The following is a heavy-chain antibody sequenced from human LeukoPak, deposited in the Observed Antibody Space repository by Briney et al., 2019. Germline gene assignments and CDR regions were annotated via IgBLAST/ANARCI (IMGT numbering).Heavy chain of an antibody. CDR3: ARSYYDILTVPPEYADGAFDI. CDR1: GYTFTSYY. J-gene: IGHJ3*02. D-gene: IGHD3-9*01. V-gene: IGHV1-2*02. CDR2: INPDSGGT. Sequence: GASVKVSCKASGYTFTSYYIHWVRQAPGQGLEWMGWINPDSGGTNYAQKFQGRVTMTTDTSTSTAYMELRSLRSDDTAVYYCARSYYDILTVPPEYADGAFDIWGQGTMVTVSS.